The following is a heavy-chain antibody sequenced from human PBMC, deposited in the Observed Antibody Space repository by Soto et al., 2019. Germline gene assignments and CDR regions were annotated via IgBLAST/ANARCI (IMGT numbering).Heavy chain of an antibody. CDR2: ISDSGST. Sequence: QVQLQESGPGLVKPSQTLSLTCTVSGGSISDGYYWSWIRQHPGKGLEWIGSISDSGSTSYNPSLKSRFIISLDTSKKQVSLKLSSVTAADTAVYYCASANCGGDCSYRHDRYYFESWGQGTLVTVSS. CDR1: GGSISDGYY. V-gene: IGHV4-31*03. J-gene: IGHJ4*02. D-gene: IGHD2-21*02. CDR3: ASANCGGDCSYRHDRYYFES.